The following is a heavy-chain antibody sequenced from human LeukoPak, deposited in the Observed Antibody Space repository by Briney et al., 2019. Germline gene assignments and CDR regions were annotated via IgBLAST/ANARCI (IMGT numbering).Heavy chain of an antibody. CDR2: ITWNSDRI. Sequence: GGSLRLPCAASGFSFDDYAMHWARHAPGKGLEWVSGITWNSDRIAYADPVTGRLTISRVNAKNTLYLQMHNLRVEDMAVYYCAKSYYSSEPWGYYFDYWGLGTLVTVSS. CDR3: AKSYYSSEPWGYYFDY. D-gene: IGHD3-22*01. CDR1: GFSFDDYA. V-gene: IGHV3-9*03. J-gene: IGHJ4*02.